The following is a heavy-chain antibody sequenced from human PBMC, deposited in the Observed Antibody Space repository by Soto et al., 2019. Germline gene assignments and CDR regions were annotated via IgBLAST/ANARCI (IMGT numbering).Heavy chain of an antibody. D-gene: IGHD3-10*01. J-gene: IGHJ4*02. Sequence: QVQLVQSGAEVKKPGASVKVSCKASGYTFTSYYMHWVRQAPGQGLECMGIINPSGGSTSYAQKFHGRVPMTRDTSTSTVYMELSSLISEDTAVYYCATSYGSGSYVYDFDYWGQGPLVTVSS. CDR2: INPSGGST. CDR3: ATSYGSGSYVYDFDY. CDR1: GYTFTSYY. V-gene: IGHV1-46*01.